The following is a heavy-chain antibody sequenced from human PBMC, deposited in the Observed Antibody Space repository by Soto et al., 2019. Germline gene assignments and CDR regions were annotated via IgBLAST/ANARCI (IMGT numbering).Heavy chain of an antibody. CDR2: ISSNSRYI. Sequence: EVQLVESGGGLVKPGGSLRLSCAVSGLTFSACSMNWVRQAPGKGLEWVSSISSNSRYIYYADSVKGRFTISRDNAKNSLYLQMNSLRAEDTAVDSCARDGGGWSRDHWGQGTLVTVSS. CDR3: ARDGGGWSRDH. D-gene: IGHD6-19*01. CDR1: GLTFSACS. J-gene: IGHJ4*02. V-gene: IGHV3-21*01.